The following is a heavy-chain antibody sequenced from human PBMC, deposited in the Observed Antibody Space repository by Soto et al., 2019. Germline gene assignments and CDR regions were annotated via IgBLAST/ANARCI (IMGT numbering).Heavy chain of an antibody. CDR3: ARAVFSIAARPDWFDP. Sequence: GASVKVSCKASGGTFSSYAISWVRQAPGQGLEWMGGIIPIFGTANYAQKFQGRVTMTTDTSTSTAYMELRSLRSDDTAVYYCARAVFSIAARPDWFDPWGQGTLVTVSS. J-gene: IGHJ5*02. V-gene: IGHV1-69*05. D-gene: IGHD6-6*01. CDR2: IIPIFGTA. CDR1: GGTFSSYA.